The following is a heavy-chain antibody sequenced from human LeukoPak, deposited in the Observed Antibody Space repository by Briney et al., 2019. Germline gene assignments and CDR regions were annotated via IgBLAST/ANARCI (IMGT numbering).Heavy chain of an antibody. CDR2: ISAYNGNT. D-gene: IGHD6-6*01. J-gene: IGHJ6*03. V-gene: IGHV1-18*01. CDR1: GYTVSSYG. CDR3: ARVIGSSPYYYYYMDV. Sequence: GASVKLSYTASGYTVSSYGASWFRQAPGQRPEWMGGISAYNGNTNYAQKLQGRVTMTTDTSTSTAYMELRSLRSDDTAVYYCARVIGSSPYYYYYMDVWGKGTTVTVSS.